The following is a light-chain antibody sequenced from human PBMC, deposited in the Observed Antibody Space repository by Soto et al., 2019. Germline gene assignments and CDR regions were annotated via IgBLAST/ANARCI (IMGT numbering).Light chain of an antibody. CDR2: SND. J-gene: IGLJ3*02. V-gene: IGLV1-47*02. Sequence: QSVLTQRHSASGTPGQTVTISCSGGSSNIGSNYVYWYQQLSGTAPRLIIYSNDQRSSGVPDRFSGSRSGTSASLAISGLRSEDEADYYCAAWDDTLGGVFGGGTKLTVL. CDR3: AAWDDTLGGV. CDR1: SSNIGSNY.